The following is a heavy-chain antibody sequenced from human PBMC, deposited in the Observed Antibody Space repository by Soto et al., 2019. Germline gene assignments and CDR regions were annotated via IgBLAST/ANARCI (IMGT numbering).Heavy chain of an antibody. V-gene: IGHV3-11*01. CDR3: ARQQLDPRGWFYYGMDV. CDR1: GFLFIDYY. J-gene: IGHJ6*02. CDR2: ISTTGTKI. Sequence: NPWGSLRLSCAASGFLFIDYYINFFRQSPLKWLEWVSYISTTGTKIDYADSVRGRFTISRDNAKNSLYLQMNRLSPDDTAVYYCARQQLDPRGWFYYGMDVWGQGTTVTVSS. D-gene: IGHD2-15*01.